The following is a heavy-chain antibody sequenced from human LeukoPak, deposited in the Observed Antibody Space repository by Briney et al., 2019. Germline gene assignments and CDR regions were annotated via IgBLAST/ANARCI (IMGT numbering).Heavy chain of an antibody. CDR3: ARGLARSYYYYYMDV. CDR1: GGSISSGSYY. CDR2: IYTSGST. Sequence: SQTLSLTCTVSGGSISSGSYYWSWIRQPARKGLEWIGRIYTSGSTNYNPSLKSRVTISVDTSKNQFSLKLSSVTAADTAVYYCARGLARSYYYYYMDVWGKGTTVTVSS. J-gene: IGHJ6*03. D-gene: IGHD6-6*01. V-gene: IGHV4-61*02.